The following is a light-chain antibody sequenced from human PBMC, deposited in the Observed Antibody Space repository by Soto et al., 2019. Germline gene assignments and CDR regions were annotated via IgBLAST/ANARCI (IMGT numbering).Light chain of an antibody. Sequence: QMTQSPSSLSASVGDRVTITCQASQDITKYLNWYLQTPGKAPKLLIFDTSKLEAGVPARFSGSGSGTDFTLTISSLQPEDIGTYYCQQYDKVPYTFGQGTKLEFK. J-gene: IGKJ2*01. CDR2: DTS. CDR3: QQYDKVPYT. V-gene: IGKV1-33*01. CDR1: QDITKY.